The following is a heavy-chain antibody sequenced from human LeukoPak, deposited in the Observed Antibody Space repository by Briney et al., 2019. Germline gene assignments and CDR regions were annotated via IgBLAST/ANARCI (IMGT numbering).Heavy chain of an antibody. J-gene: IGHJ4*02. CDR1: GGSISSGDYY. D-gene: IGHD3-10*01. V-gene: IGHV4-30-4*01. CDR2: IYYSGST. CDR3: AREGWFGEFETFDY. Sequence: SETLSLTCTVSGGSISSGDYYWSWIRQPPGKGLEWIGYIYYSGSTYYNPSLKSRVTISVDTSKNQFSLKLSSVTAADTAVYYCAREGWFGEFETFDYWGQGTLVTVSS.